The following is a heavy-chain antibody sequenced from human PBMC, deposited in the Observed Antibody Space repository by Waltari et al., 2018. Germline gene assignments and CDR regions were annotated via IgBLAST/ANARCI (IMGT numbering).Heavy chain of an antibody. Sequence: QVQLVQSGAEVKKPGSSVKVSCKASGGTFSSYAISWVRQAPGQGLEWMGGIIPSFGTANDAQKFQARVTITADESTSTAYMELSSLRSEDTAVYYCASLYYYDSSGYYHWFDPWGQGTLVTVSS. D-gene: IGHD3-22*01. CDR3: ASLYYYDSSGYYHWFDP. V-gene: IGHV1-69*01. CDR1: GGTFSSYA. CDR2: IIPSFGTA. J-gene: IGHJ5*02.